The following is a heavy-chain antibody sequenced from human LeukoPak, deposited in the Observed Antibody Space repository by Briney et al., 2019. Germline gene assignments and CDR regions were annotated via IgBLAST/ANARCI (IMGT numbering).Heavy chain of an antibody. D-gene: IGHD3-10*01. J-gene: IGHJ6*03. CDR2: IYISGST. Sequence: ASETLSLTCTVSGGSISSYYCSWIRQPAGKGLEWIGRIYISGSTNYNPSLKSRVTISVDTSKNQFSLKLSSVTAADTAVYYCASGGYYYLDVWGKGTTVTVSS. CDR1: GGSISSYY. V-gene: IGHV4-4*07. CDR3: ASGGYYYLDV.